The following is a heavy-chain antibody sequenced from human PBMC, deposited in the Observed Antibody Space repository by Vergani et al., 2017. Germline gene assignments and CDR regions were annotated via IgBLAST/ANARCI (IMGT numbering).Heavy chain of an antibody. CDR3: AKPYRYFDWLSPFDY. J-gene: IGHJ4*02. V-gene: IGHV3-30*02. CDR1: GFTFSSYG. Sequence: QVQLVESGGGVVQPGGSLILSCAASGFTFSSYGMHWVRQAPGKGLEWVAFIRYDGSNKYYADSVKGRFTISRDNSKNTLYLQMNSLRAEDTAVYYCAKPYRYFDWLSPFDYWGQGTLVTVSS. CDR2: IRYDGSNK. D-gene: IGHD3-9*01.